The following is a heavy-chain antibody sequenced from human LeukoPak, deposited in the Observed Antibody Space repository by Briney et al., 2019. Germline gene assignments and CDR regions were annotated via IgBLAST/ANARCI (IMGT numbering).Heavy chain of an antibody. J-gene: IGHJ4*02. CDR2: IYYSGST. CDR3: ARSEGWLQYSYFDY. V-gene: IGHV4-31*03. D-gene: IGHD5-24*01. Sequence: SETLSLTCTVSGGSISSGGYYWSWIRQHPGKGLEWIGYIYYSGSTYYNPSLKSRVTISVDTSKNQFSLELSSVTAADTAVYYCARSEGWLQYSYFDYWGQGTLVTVSS. CDR1: GGSISSGGYY.